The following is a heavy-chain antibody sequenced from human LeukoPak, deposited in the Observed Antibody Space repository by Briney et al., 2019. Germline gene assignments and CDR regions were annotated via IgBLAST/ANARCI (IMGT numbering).Heavy chain of an antibody. CDR1: GYTFIAYY. Sequence: GASVKVSCKASGYTFIAYYMHWVRQAPGQGLDWMGWINPSSGGTHYAQKFQGRVTMTRDTSISTAYMELSRLRSDDTAVYYCASSLSGSVILFDYWGQGTLVTVSS. V-gene: IGHV1-2*02. CDR3: ASSLSGSVILFDY. CDR2: INPSSGGT. D-gene: IGHD3-10*01. J-gene: IGHJ4*02.